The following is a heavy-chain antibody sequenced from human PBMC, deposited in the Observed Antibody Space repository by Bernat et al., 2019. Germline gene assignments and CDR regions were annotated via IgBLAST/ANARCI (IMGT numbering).Heavy chain of an antibody. D-gene: IGHD3-16*02. CDR2: ISYDGSNK. CDR1: GFTFSSYG. V-gene: IGHV3-30*18. J-gene: IGHJ4*02. CDR3: AKAPRFGLRYGELSDY. Sequence: QVQLVESGGGVVQPGRSLRLSCAASGFTFSSYGMHWVRQAPGKGLEWVAVISYDGSNKYYADSVKGRFTISRDNSKNTLYLQMNSLRAEDTAVYYCAKAPRFGLRYGELSDYWGQGTLVTVSS.